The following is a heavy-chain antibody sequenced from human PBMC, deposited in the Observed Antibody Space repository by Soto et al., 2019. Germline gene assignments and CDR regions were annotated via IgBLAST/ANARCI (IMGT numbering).Heavy chain of an antibody. V-gene: IGHV4-61*01. CDR1: GGSFKSGCYS. Sequence: QVQLQESGPGLVKPSETLSLTCTVSGGSFKSGCYSWSWIRQPPGKGLEWIGYVYHTGRTSYHPTLKSRVSISMDTSKNKFSLNLYYVTAADTSVYFCARYFAYFDSWGYGTRVTVSS. D-gene: IGHD3-9*01. J-gene: IGHJ4*03. CDR2: VYHTGRT. CDR3: ARYFAYFDS.